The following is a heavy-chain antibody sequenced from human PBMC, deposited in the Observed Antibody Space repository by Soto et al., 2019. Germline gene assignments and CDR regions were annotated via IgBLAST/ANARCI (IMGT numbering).Heavy chain of an antibody. D-gene: IGHD3-22*01. Sequence: QVQLVQSGAEVKKPGASVKVSCKASGYTLTSYDINWVRQATGQGLEWMGWMNPNSGNIGYAQKFQGRVTMTRNTSLSTAYMELSSLRSEDTAVYYCARERAVVITTMGREDYYYYGMDVWGQGTTVTVSS. CDR3: ARERAVVITTMGREDYYYYGMDV. CDR1: GYTLTSYD. V-gene: IGHV1-8*01. CDR2: MNPNSGNI. J-gene: IGHJ6*02.